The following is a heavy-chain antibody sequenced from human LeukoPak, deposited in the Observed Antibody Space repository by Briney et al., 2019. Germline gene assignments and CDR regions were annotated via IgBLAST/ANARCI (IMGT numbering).Heavy chain of an antibody. CDR1: GFTFNNYP. D-gene: IGHD1-1*01. J-gene: IGHJ4*02. CDR3: GRDWKLDY. Sequence: GGSLRLSCYTSGFTFNNYPMSWVRQAPGKGLEWVSAISNDGGDTKYADSVKGRFTISRDNSRNTLYLQMRSLRVEDTAIYYCGRDWKLDYWGQGSLVTVSS. V-gene: IGHV3-23*01. CDR2: ISNDGGDT.